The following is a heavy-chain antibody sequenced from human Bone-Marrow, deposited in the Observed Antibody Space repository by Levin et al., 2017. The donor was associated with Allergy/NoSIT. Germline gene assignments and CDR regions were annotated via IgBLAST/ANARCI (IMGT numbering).Heavy chain of an antibody. J-gene: IGHJ6*03. V-gene: IGHV1-69*17. CDR3: ARGSSYSDFWSGSQGGITSRHYYMDV. Sequence: PGGSLRLSCKASGGTFSSYAISWVRQAPGQGLEWMGGIIPIFDVTDYAQKFQGRVTITADKSTSTAYMGLSSLRSDDTAVYYCARGSSYSDFWSGSQGGITSRHYYMDVWGKGTTVTVSS. D-gene: IGHD3-3*01. CDR2: IIPIFDVT. CDR1: GGTFSSYA.